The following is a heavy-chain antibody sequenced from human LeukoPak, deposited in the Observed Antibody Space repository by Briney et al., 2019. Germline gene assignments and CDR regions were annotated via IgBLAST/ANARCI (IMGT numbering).Heavy chain of an antibody. Sequence: ASVKVSCKASGYTFTSYGISWVRQAPGQGLEWMGWISPYSGKTNYAQKFQGRVTMTTDTSTSTAYMELRSLRSDDTAVFYCARGAPRKFDPCGEGTLVTVSS. V-gene: IGHV1-18*01. J-gene: IGHJ5*02. CDR1: GYTFTSYG. CDR2: ISPYSGKT. CDR3: ARGAPRKFDP.